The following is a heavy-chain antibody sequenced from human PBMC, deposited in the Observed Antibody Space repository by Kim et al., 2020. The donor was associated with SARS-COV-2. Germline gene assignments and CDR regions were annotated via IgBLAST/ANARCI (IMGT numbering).Heavy chain of an antibody. V-gene: IGHV1-3*01. J-gene: IGHJ6*02. D-gene: IGHD3-10*01. Sequence: YSQKFQGRVTITRDTSASTAYMELSSLRSEDTAVYYCARWFTDYYYGMDVWGQGTTVTVSS. CDR3: ARWFTDYYYGMDV.